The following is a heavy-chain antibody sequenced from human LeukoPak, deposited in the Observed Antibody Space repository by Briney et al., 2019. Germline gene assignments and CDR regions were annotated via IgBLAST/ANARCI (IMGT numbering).Heavy chain of an antibody. CDR2: INHSGST. CDR1: GGSFSSYY. Sequence: SETLSLTCAVYGGSFSSYYWSWIRQPPGKGLEWIGEINHSGSTNYNPSLKSRVTISVDTSKNQFSLKLSSVTAADTAVYYCARPGPYDFWLWFDPWGQGTLVTVSS. D-gene: IGHD3-3*01. CDR3: ARPGPYDFWLWFDP. V-gene: IGHV4-34*01. J-gene: IGHJ5*02.